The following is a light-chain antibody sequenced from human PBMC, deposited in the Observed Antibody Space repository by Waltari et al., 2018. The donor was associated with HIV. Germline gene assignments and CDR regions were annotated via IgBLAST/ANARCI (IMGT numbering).Light chain of an antibody. J-gene: IGLJ2*01. Sequence: QPVVTQEPSLTVSPGGTVILTCASSAGVVKRGHCPYWFQQRPGQAPKTLIFDSNNRYSWTPARFTGSFLGGKAALTLTGAQPEDDADYYCLLSYDGDVVFGGGTKLTVL. V-gene: IGLV7-46*01. CDR3: LLSYDGDVV. CDR1: AGVVKRGHC. CDR2: DSN.